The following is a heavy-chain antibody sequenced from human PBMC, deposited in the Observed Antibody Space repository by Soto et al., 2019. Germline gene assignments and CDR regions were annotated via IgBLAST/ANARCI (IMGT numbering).Heavy chain of an antibody. Sequence: GGSLRLSCAASGFTFSSYWMSWVRQAPGKGLEWVANIKQDGSEKYYVDSVKGRFTISRDNAKNSLYLQMNSLRAEDTAVYYCARGPYDSTSYYYYYMDVWGKGTTVTVSS. V-gene: IGHV3-7*04. CDR2: IKQDGSEK. J-gene: IGHJ6*03. CDR1: GFTFSSYW. D-gene: IGHD5-12*01. CDR3: ARGPYDSTSYYYYYMDV.